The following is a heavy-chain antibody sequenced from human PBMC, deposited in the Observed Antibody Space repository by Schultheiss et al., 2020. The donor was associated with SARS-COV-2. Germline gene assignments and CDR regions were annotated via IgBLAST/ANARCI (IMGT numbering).Heavy chain of an antibody. Sequence: SETLSLTCTVSGGSISSYYWSWIRQPPGKGLEWIGYIYYSGSTNYNPSLRGRVTISVDTSKNQFSLKFSSVTAADTAVYYCARGRRAISKLAPNWFDPWGQGTLVTVSS. CDR2: IYYSGST. D-gene: IGHD3-3*01. CDR1: GGSISSYY. V-gene: IGHV4-59*08. J-gene: IGHJ5*02. CDR3: ARGRRAISKLAPNWFDP.